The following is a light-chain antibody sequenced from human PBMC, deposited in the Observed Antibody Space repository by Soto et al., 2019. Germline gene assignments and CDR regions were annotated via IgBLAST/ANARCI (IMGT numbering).Light chain of an antibody. CDR3: QQTYSNLWT. CDR2: AAS. V-gene: IGKV1-39*01. CDR1: QTVSRY. J-gene: IGKJ1*01. Sequence: MPLTHSPSSLSASSCYAFTITFRASQTVSRYLNWYQQKSGTAPKLLIYAASTLHTGVPSRFSGRGSGTDFTLTINNLQREDFADYFCQQTYSNLWTFGQGTKVDI.